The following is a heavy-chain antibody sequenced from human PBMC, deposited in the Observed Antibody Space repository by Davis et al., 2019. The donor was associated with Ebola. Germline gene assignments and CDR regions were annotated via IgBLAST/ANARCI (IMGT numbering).Heavy chain of an antibody. Sequence: GGSLRLSCAASGFTFSSYAMNWVRQAPGKGLECVSAITGDGTRTFYVDSVKGRFTISRDNSKNTLYLQMTSLRAEDTAVYYCMKARYYSTWRGGFDSWGQGALVTVSS. CDR1: GFTFSSYA. D-gene: IGHD6-13*01. J-gene: IGHJ4*02. V-gene: IGHV3-23*01. CDR2: ITGDGTRT. CDR3: MKARYYSTWRGGFDS.